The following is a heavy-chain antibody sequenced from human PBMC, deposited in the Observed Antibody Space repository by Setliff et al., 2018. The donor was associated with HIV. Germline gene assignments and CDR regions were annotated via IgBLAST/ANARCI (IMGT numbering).Heavy chain of an antibody. CDR2: IYYSGST. CDR3: ARRYSYGFGY. D-gene: IGHD5-18*01. J-gene: IGHJ4*02. V-gene: IGHV4-39*01. CDR1: GGSFTGYY. Sequence: SETLSLTCAVYGGSFTGYYWGWIRQPPGKGLEWIGSIYYSGSTYYNPSLRSRVTISADTSKNQFSLRLSSVIAADTAVYYCARRYSYGFGYWGQGTLVTVSS.